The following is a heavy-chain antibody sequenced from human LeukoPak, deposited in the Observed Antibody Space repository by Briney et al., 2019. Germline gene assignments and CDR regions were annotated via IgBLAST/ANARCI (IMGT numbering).Heavy chain of an antibody. J-gene: IGHJ4*02. D-gene: IGHD2-2*01. CDR3: ATRYCTTTNCYAFDD. Sequence: GGSLRLSCAASGFSFHDYGMSWVRQTPGKGLEWVSGINWNGGTTNYADSVKGRFTISRDNAKSSLYLQMNSLRAEDTAVYYCATRYCTTTNCYAFDDWGQGTLVTVSS. CDR1: GFSFHDYG. V-gene: IGHV3-20*04. CDR2: INWNGGTT.